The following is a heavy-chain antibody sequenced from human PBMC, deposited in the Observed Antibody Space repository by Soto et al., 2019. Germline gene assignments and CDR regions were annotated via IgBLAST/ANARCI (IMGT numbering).Heavy chain of an antibody. V-gene: IGHV3-33*01. J-gene: IGHJ6*02. D-gene: IGHD5-12*01. CDR3: ARDRVVATSLSYYYGMDV. CDR1: GFTFSSYG. Sequence: QVQLVESGGGVVQPGRSLRLSCAASGFTFSSYGMHWVRQAPGKGLEWVAVIWYQGSNENYVDSVKGRFTISRDNSKNTLDLQMNRLRAEDTAVYYCARDRVVATSLSYYYGMDVWGQGTTVTVSS. CDR2: IWYQGSNE.